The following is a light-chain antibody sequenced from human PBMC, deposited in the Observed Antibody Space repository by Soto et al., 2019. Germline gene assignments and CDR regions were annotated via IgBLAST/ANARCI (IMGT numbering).Light chain of an antibody. CDR1: QDIAND. J-gene: IGKJ5*01. V-gene: IGKV1-17*01. Sequence: DIQMTQSPSSLSASVGDRVTITCRASQDIANDLGWYQQKPGKVPKRLIYAASSLQSGVPSRFSGSVSGTEFTLTITSLQPEHFATYYCLQHNSYPITIGQGTRLEIK. CDR2: AAS. CDR3: LQHNSYPIT.